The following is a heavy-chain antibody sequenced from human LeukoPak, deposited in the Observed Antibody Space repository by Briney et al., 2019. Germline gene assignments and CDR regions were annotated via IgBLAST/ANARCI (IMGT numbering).Heavy chain of an antibody. Sequence: PSETLSLTCTVSGGSISSSSYYWGWIRHPPGKGLEWIGSIYYSGSTYYTPSLKSRVTISVDTSKNQFSLKLSSVTAADTAVYYCARHARFTMVRGVIKEVVWFDPWGQGTLVTVSS. V-gene: IGHV4-39*01. D-gene: IGHD3-10*01. J-gene: IGHJ5*02. CDR1: GGSISSSSYY. CDR3: ARHARFTMVRGVIKEVVWFDP. CDR2: IYYSGST.